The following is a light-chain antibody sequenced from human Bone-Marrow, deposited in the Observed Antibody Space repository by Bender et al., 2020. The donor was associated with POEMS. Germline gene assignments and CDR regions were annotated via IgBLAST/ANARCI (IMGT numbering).Light chain of an antibody. CDR1: SSDVGSYNL. J-gene: IGLJ3*02. CDR2: EVS. Sequence: QSALTQPASVSGSPGQSITISCTGTSSDVGSYNLVSWYQQHPGKAPKLMIYEVSKRPSGVSNGFSGSKSGNTASLTVSGLQAEDEADYYCSSYAGDYNLVFGGGTKLTVL. V-gene: IGLV2-23*02. CDR3: SSYAGDYNLV.